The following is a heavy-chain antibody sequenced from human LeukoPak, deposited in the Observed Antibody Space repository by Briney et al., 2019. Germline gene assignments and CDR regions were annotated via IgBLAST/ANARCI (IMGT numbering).Heavy chain of an antibody. CDR3: ARGLGIQLWSKRNWFDP. CDR1: GGSFSGYY. J-gene: IGHJ5*02. D-gene: IGHD5-18*01. V-gene: IGHV4-34*01. Sequence: SETLSLTCAVYGGSFSGYYWSWIRQPPGKGLEWIGEINHSGSTNYNPSLKSRITISVDTSKNQFSLKLSSVTAADTAVYYCARGLGIQLWSKRNWFDPWGQGTLVTVSS. CDR2: INHSGST.